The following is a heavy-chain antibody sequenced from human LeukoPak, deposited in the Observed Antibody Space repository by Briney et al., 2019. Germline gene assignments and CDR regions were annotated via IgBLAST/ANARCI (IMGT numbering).Heavy chain of an antibody. D-gene: IGHD2-2*01. CDR1: GGSISSGSYY. CDR2: IYTSGST. CDR3: ARGDCSSTSCYGVWFDP. J-gene: IGHJ5*02. Sequence: SETLSLTCTVSGGSISSGSYYWSWIRQPAGKGLEWIGRIYTSGSTNYNPSLKSRVTISVDTSKNQFSLKLSSVTAADTAVYYCARGDCSSTSCYGVWFDPWGQGTLVTVSS. V-gene: IGHV4-61*02.